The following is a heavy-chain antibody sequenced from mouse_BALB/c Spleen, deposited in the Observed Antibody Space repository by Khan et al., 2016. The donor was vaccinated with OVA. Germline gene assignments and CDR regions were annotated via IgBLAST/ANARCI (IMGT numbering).Heavy chain of an antibody. CDR1: GYSITSGYG. CDR3: ARVYGGDFDY. Sequence: EVQLVETGPGLVKPSQSLSLTCTVTGYSITSGYGWNWIRQFPGNKLEWMGYISYSGNTNYNPSLKSRISITRDTSKNQFFLQLNSVTTEDTATYYCARVYGGDFDYWGQGTTLTVSS. D-gene: IGHD1-1*01. V-gene: IGHV3-2*02. J-gene: IGHJ2*01. CDR2: ISYSGNT.